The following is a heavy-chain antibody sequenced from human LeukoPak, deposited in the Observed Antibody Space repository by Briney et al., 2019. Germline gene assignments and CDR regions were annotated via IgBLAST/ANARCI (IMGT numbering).Heavy chain of an antibody. CDR3: AKSKWGYAFDI. CDR1: VGSISSTY. J-gene: IGHJ3*02. V-gene: IGHV4-59*01. CDR2: IYYNGNT. Sequence: SETLSLTCTVSVGSISSTYWTWIRQPPGKGLEWIGYIYYNGNTNYSPSLKSRVTISLDTSKNQFFLKLSSVTAADTAVYYCAKSKWGYAFDIWGQGTMVTVSS. D-gene: IGHD1-26*01.